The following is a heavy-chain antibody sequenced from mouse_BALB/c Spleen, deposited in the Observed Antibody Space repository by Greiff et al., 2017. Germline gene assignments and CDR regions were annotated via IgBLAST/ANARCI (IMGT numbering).Heavy chain of an antibody. CDR2: IDPENGDT. Sequence: EVQLQQSGAELVKPGASVKLSCTASGFNIKDTYMHWVKQRPEQGLEWIGWIDPENGDTEYAPKFQGKATMTADTSSNTAYLQLSSLTSEDTAVYYCKGDGYYWCAYWGQGTLVTVSA. D-gene: IGHD2-3*01. J-gene: IGHJ3*01. V-gene: IGHV14-4*02. CDR1: GFNIKDTY. CDR3: KGDGYYWCAY.